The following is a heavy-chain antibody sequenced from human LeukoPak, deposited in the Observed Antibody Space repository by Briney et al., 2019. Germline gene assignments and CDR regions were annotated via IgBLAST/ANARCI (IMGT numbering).Heavy chain of an antibody. CDR2: FDPEDGET. J-gene: IGHJ6*02. Sequence: ASVKVSCKVSGYTLTELSMHWVRQAPGKGLEWMGGFDPEDGETIYAQKFQGRVTMTEDTSTDTAYMELSSLRSEDTAVYYCARPAAGPPKHDYYYYYGMDVWGQGTTVTVSS. V-gene: IGHV1-24*01. D-gene: IGHD6-13*01. CDR3: ARPAAGPPKHDYYYYYGMDV. CDR1: GYTLTELS.